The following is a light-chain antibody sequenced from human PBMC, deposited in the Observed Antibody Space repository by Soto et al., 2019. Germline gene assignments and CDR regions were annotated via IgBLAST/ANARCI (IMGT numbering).Light chain of an antibody. CDR2: AAY. V-gene: IGKV1-6*01. CDR3: KHYNSYSEA. CDR1: QGIRND. Sequence: AIQMTQSPSSLSASVGDRVTITCRASQGIRNDLGWYQQKPGKAPKLLIYAAYSLQSGVQSRFSGSGSDTDFTLTIRSLQPEDFATYYCKHYNSYSEAFGQGTKVDIK. J-gene: IGKJ1*01.